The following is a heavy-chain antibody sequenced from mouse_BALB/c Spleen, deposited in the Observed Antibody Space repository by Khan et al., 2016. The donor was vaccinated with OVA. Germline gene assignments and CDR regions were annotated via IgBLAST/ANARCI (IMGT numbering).Heavy chain of an antibody. CDR3: AREGALYYFDY. D-gene: IGHD3-1*01. CDR1: GYIFTSYW. Sequence: VQLKESGAELVRPGASVKLSCKTSGYIFTSYWIHWVVQRSGQGLEWIARIYPGTDNIYYNQEFKDKATLTADKSSSTAYMQLSSLTSDDSAVDFYAREGALYYFDYWGQGTTLTVSS. J-gene: IGHJ2*01. V-gene: IGHV1-76*01. CDR2: IYPGTDNI.